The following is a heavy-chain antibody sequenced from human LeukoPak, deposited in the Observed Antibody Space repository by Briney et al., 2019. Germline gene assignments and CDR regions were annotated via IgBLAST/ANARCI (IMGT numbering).Heavy chain of an antibody. CDR2: ISPDGSTT. CDR1: GFTFRSHW. D-gene: IGHD3-22*01. J-gene: IGHJ4*02. V-gene: IGHV3-74*01. Sequence: GGSLRLSCAASGFTFRSHWMHWVRQAPGKGRVWVSRISPDGSTTAYVVSVKGRFTLSRDNAKNTVYLQMDSLRADDTAVYYCARMGVVITSPWFYWGQGTLVTVSS. CDR3: ARMGVVITSPWFY.